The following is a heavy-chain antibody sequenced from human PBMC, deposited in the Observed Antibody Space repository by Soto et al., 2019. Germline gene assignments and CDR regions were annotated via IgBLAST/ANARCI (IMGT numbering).Heavy chain of an antibody. J-gene: IGHJ4*02. D-gene: IGHD3-22*01. V-gene: IGHV4-39*01. Sequence: SETLSLTCTVSGGSISSSSYYWGWIRQPPGKGLEWIGSIYYSGSTYYNPSLKSRVTISVDTSKNQFSLKLSSVTAADTAVYYCASEDYDSSGYYSLPFDYWGQGTLVTVSS. CDR3: ASEDYDSSGYYSLPFDY. CDR1: GGSISSSSYY. CDR2: IYYSGST.